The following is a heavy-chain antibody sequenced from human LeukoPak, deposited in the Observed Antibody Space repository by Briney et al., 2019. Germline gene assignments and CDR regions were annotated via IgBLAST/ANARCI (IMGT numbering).Heavy chain of an antibody. J-gene: IGHJ3*02. CDR3: ARTIRVPLAPYVAFDI. Sequence: SETLSLTCAVYGGSFSGYYWSWIRQPPGKGLEWIGEINHSGSTNYNPSLKSRVTISVDTSKNQFSLKLSSVTAADTAVYYCARTIRVPLAPYVAFDIWGQGTMVTVSS. CDR1: GGSFSGYY. V-gene: IGHV4-34*01. D-gene: IGHD3-10*02. CDR2: INHSGST.